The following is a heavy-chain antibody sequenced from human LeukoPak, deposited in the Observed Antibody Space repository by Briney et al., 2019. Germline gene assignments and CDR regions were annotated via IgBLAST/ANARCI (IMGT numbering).Heavy chain of an antibody. J-gene: IGHJ4*02. CDR2: IYTSGST. CDR3: ARGSRRWLQFYYFDY. CDR1: GGSISSYY. V-gene: IGHV4-4*07. Sequence: SETLSLTCTVSGGSISSYYWSWIRQPAGKGLEWIGRIYTSGSTNYNPSLKSRVTMSVDTSKNQFSLKLSSVTAADTAVYYCARGSRRWLQFYYFDYWGQGTLVTVSS. D-gene: IGHD5-24*01.